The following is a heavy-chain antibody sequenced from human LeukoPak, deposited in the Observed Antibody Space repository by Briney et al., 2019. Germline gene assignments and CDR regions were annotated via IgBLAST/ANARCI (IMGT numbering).Heavy chain of an antibody. CDR1: GFTFSYA. CDR3: AKDLVTGSLDY. D-gene: IGHD3-10*01. CDR2: ISYDGGNK. V-gene: IGHV3-30*04. J-gene: IGHJ4*02. Sequence: GGSLRLSCAASGFTFSYAMHWVRQAPGKGLEWVAVISYDGGNKYYADSVKGRFTISRDNSKNTLYLQMNSLRAEDTAVYYCAKDLVTGSLDYWGQGTLVTVSS.